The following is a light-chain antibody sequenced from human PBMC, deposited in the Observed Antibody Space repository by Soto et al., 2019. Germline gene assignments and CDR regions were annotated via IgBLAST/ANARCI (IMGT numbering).Light chain of an antibody. CDR2: DVT. CDR1: SRDVGIYNY. CDR3: QSYDSSNNYV. V-gene: IGLV2-11*01. Sequence: QSALTQPRSVSGSPGQSVTVSCTGTSRDVGIYNYVSWYQQRPGTAPKVMIYDVTKRPSGVPDRFSGSKSANTASLTISGLQADDEADYYCQSYDSSNNYVFGTGTKLTVL. J-gene: IGLJ1*01.